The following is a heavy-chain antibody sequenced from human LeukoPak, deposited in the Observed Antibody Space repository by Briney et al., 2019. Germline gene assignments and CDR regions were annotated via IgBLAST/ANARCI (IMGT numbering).Heavy chain of an antibody. CDR3: ARGGSSSGWYNDY. CDR1: GGSISSSSYY. CDR2: IYYSGST. J-gene: IGHJ4*02. Sequence: SETLSLTCTVSGGSISSSSYYWGWVRQPPGKGLEWIGSIYYSGSTYYNPSLKSRVTISVDTSKNQFSLKLSSVTAADTAVYYCARGGSSSGWYNDYWGQGTLVTVSS. V-gene: IGHV4-39*01. D-gene: IGHD6-19*01.